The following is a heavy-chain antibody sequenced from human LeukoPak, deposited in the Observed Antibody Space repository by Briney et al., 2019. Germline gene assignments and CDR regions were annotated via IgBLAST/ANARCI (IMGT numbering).Heavy chain of an antibody. D-gene: IGHD3-3*01. Sequence: PSETLSLTCAVSGGSISSSNWWSWVRQPPGKELEWIGEIYHSGSTNYNPSLKSRVTISVDKSKNQFSLKLSSVTAADTAVYYCARETYYDFWSGYYTFDYWGQGTLVTVSS. CDR1: GGSISSSNW. CDR2: IYHSGST. J-gene: IGHJ4*02. V-gene: IGHV4-4*02. CDR3: ARETYYDFWSGYYTFDY.